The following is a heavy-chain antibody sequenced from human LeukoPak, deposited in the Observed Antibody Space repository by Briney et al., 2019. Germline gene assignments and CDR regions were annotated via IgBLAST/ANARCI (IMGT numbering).Heavy chain of an antibody. V-gene: IGHV3-21*01. D-gene: IGHD4/OR15-4a*01. CDR3: ARDLLTVASAFDI. CDR2: ISSSSSYI. Sequence: GGSLRLSCAASGFTFSSYSMNWVRQAPGKGLEWVSYISSSSSYIYYADSVKGRFTISRDNAKNSLYLQMNSLRAEDTAVYYCARDLLTVASAFDIWGQGTMVTVSS. J-gene: IGHJ3*02. CDR1: GFTFSSYS.